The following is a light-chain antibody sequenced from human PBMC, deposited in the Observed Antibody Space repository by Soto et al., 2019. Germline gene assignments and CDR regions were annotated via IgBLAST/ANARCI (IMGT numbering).Light chain of an antibody. Sequence: DIQMTQSPSTLSASVGDRATITCRASQSISTWLAWYQQKPGKAPKLLIYRATRLENGVPSRFSGSGSGTEFTLTISCLQPDDFATYYCQQYDTYSQTFGQGTKLEIK. CDR1: QSISTW. J-gene: IGKJ2*01. V-gene: IGKV1-5*03. CDR3: QQYDTYSQT. CDR2: RAT.